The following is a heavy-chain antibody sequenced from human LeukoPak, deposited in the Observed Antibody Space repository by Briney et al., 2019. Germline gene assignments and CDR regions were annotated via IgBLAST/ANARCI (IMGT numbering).Heavy chain of an antibody. CDR2: ISYDGSNK. V-gene: IGHV3-30-3*01. Sequence: GGSLRLSCAASGFTFSSYAMHWVRQAPGKGLEWVAVISYDGSNKYYADSVKGRFTISRDNSKNTLYLQMNSLRAEDTAVYYCASYGGYYFDYWGQGTLVTVSS. CDR1: GFTFSSYA. J-gene: IGHJ4*02. CDR3: ASYGGYYFDY. D-gene: IGHD4-23*01.